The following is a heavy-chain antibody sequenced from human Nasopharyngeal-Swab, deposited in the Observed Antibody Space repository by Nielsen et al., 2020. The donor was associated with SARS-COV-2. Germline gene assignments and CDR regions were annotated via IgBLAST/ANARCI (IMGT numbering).Heavy chain of an antibody. V-gene: IGHV3-11*04. CDR1: GFTFSDYY. Sequence: LKISCAASGFTFSDYYMSWIRQAPGKGLEWVSYISSSGSTIYYADSVKGRFTISRDNAKNSLYLQMNSLRAEDTAVYYCARGMVSIRAAADCWGQGTLVTVSS. D-gene: IGHD6-13*01. CDR3: ARGMVSIRAAADC. CDR2: ISSSGSTI. J-gene: IGHJ4*02.